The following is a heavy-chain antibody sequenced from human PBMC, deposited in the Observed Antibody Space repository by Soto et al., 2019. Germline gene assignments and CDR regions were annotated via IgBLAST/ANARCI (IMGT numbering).Heavy chain of an antibody. J-gene: IGHJ4*02. Sequence: VGSLRLSCASSGFTFSSYGMHWVRHSPGKGLEWVTGILYDGSDKYYADSVKGRFTISRENSKNTLYLQMNSLRTEDSAVYYCAKAGGGFGDFVNHWGQGTPVSVSS. CDR1: GFTFSSYG. D-gene: IGHD3-10*01. CDR2: ILYDGSDK. V-gene: IGHV3-30*18. CDR3: AKAGGGFGDFVNH.